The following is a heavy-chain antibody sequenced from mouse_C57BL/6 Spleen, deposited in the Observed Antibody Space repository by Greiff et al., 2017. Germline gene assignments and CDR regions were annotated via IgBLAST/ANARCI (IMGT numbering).Heavy chain of an antibody. CDR2: INPNNGGT. CDR3: ASYSNYGAMDY. CDR1: GYTFTDYN. Sequence: VQLQQSGPELVKPGASVKIPCKASGYTFTDYNMDWVKQSHGKSLEWIGDINPNNGGTIYNQKFKGKATLTVDKSSSTAYMELRSLTSEDTAVYYCASYSNYGAMDYWGQGTSVTVSS. J-gene: IGHJ4*01. V-gene: IGHV1-18*01. D-gene: IGHD2-5*01.